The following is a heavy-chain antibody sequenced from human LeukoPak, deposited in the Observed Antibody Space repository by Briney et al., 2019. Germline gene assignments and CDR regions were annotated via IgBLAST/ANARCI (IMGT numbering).Heavy chain of an antibody. CDR2: IKQDGSEK. Sequence: GGSLRLSCAASGFTFSGYWMSWVRQAPGKGLEWVANIKQDGSEKYYVDSVKGRFTISRDNAKNSLYLQLNSLRAEDTAVYYCARERGGYYDSSGYYHWFDPWGQGTLVTVSS. V-gene: IGHV3-7*01. D-gene: IGHD3-22*01. CDR3: ARERGGYYDSSGYYHWFDP. CDR1: GFTFSGYW. J-gene: IGHJ5*02.